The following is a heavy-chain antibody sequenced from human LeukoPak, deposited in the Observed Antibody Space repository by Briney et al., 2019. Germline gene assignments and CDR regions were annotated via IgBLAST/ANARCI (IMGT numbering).Heavy chain of an antibody. D-gene: IGHD4-23*01. J-gene: IGHJ4*02. CDR1: GYSISSNYY. V-gene: IGHV4-38-2*02. CDR2: IYHSGTT. Sequence: SETLSLTCTVSGYSISSNYYWGWIRQPPGKGLEWIGIIYHSGTTYYNPSLQSRVTISVDTSKNQFSLKLNSVTAADTAVYYCARDHDYGGNHFDYWGQGTLVTVSS. CDR3: ARDHDYGGNHFDY.